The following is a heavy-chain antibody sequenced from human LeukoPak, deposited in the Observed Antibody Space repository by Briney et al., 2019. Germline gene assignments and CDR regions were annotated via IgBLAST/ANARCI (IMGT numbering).Heavy chain of an antibody. CDR1: GFTLSDHH. D-gene: IGHD3-3*01. Sequence: GGSLRVSCAASGFTLSDHHMDWVRQAPGKGLEWVGRTRNKANSYTSEYAASVKGRFTISRDDSKNSLYLQMNSLKTEDTAVYYCASALWSGYYAFTGGWGQGTLVTVSS. CDR2: TRNKANSYTS. J-gene: IGHJ4*02. V-gene: IGHV3-72*01. CDR3: ASALWSGYYAFTGG.